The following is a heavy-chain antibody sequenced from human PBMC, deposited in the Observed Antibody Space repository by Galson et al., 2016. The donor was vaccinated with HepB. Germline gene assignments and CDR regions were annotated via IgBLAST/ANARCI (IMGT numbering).Heavy chain of an antibody. D-gene: IGHD3-10*01. CDR3: ARDSAGSFDL. CDR2: IYYSGRT. J-gene: IGHJ2*01. CDR1: GGSISTYY. Sequence: LSLTCTVSGGSISTYYWNWIRQPPGKGLEWIGYIYYSGRTNYNPSLKSRVTLSVDTSKNQFSLKLTSVTAADTAVYYCARDSAGSFDLWGRGTLVTVSS. V-gene: IGHV4-59*01.